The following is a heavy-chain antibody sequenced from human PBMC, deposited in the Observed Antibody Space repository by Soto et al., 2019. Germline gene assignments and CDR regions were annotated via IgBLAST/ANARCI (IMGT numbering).Heavy chain of an antibody. CDR2: IYFRGRT. D-gene: IGHD3-10*01. J-gene: IGHJ5*02. CDR3: AALAGDGWFDP. Sequence: PSETLSLTCTVSGGSINNSPYYWGWIRQPPGRGLEWIGYIYFRGRTNYNPSLKSRVTMSVDTSKKQFSLKLTSVTAADTAVYYCAALAGDGWFDPWGQGTLVPVSS. V-gene: IGHV4-61*05. CDR1: GGSINNSPYY.